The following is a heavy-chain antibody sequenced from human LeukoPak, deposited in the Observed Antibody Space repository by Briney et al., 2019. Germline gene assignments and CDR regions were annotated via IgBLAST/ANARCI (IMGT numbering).Heavy chain of an antibody. CDR3: ARPARASCQLLYGVSGGSWFDP. J-gene: IGHJ5*02. D-gene: IGHD2-2*02. CDR1: GGSFSGYY. V-gene: IGHV4-34*01. Sequence: SETLSLTCAVYGGSFSGYYWSWIRQPPGKGLEWIGEINHSGSTNYNPSLKSRVTISVDTSKNQFSLKLSSVTAADTAVYYCARPARASCQLLYGVSGGSWFDPWGQGTLVTVSS. CDR2: INHSGST.